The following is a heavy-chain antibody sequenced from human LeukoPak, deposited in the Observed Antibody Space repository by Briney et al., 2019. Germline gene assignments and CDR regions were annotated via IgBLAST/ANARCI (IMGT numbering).Heavy chain of an antibody. Sequence: GASVKVSCKASGGTFSSYAISWVRQAPGQGLEWMGRINPNSGGTNYAQKFQGRVTMTRDTSISTAYMELSRLRSDDTAVYYCARQSGGSDSNDYWGQGTLVTVSS. CDR2: INPNSGGT. CDR3: ARQSGGSDSNDY. CDR1: GGTFSSYA. J-gene: IGHJ4*02. D-gene: IGHD2-15*01. V-gene: IGHV1-2*06.